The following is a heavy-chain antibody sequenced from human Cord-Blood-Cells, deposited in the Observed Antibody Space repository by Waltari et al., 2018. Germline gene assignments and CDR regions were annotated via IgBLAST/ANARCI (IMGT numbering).Heavy chain of an antibody. CDR1: GGSISSSSYY. V-gene: IGHV4-39*01. CDR3: ARRAGIAARNWFDP. Sequence: QLQLQESGPGLVKPSETLSLTCTVSGGSISSSSYYWGWIRQPPGKGLEWIGSIYYRGSTDTNPSLKSRVTISVDTSKTQFSLTLSSVTAADTAVYYCARRAGIAARNWFDPWGQGTLVTVSS. CDR2: IYYRGST. J-gene: IGHJ5*02. D-gene: IGHD6-6*01.